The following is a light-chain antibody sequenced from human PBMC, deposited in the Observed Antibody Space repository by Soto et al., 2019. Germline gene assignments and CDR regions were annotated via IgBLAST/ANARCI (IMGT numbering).Light chain of an antibody. V-gene: IGKV3-20*01. CDR1: QGVSSRF. Sequence: EIVLTQSPGTLSLSPGERATLSCRASQGVSSRFLAWYQQKPGQAPRLLMYGASSRATGIPDRFSGTGSGTDFTLTISRLEPEDFAVYYCQQYGSSPYTFGLWTKLEIK. J-gene: IGKJ2*01. CDR2: GAS. CDR3: QQYGSSPYT.